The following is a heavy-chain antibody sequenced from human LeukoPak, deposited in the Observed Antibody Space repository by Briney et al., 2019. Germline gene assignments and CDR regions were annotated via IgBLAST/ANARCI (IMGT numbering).Heavy chain of an antibody. CDR3: ARMTNSGALYYYDSSGYYVRRGYYFDY. Sequence: PSETLSLTCAVYGGSFSGYYWSWIRQPPGKGLEWFGEINHSGSANYNPSLKSRVTISVDTSKNQFSLKLSSVTAADTAVYYCARMTNSGALYYYDSSGYYVRRGYYFDYWGQGTLVTVSS. CDR1: GGSFSGYY. CDR2: INHSGSA. V-gene: IGHV4-34*01. D-gene: IGHD3-22*01. J-gene: IGHJ4*02.